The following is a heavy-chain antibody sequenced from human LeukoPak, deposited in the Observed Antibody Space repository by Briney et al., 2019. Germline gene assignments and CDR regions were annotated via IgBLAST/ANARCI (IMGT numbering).Heavy chain of an antibody. J-gene: IGHJ5*02. CDR1: GGTFSSYA. D-gene: IGHD3-3*01. CDR2: IIPIFGTA. V-gene: IGHV1-69*13. Sequence: SVKVSCKASGGTFSSYAISWVRQAPGQGLEWMGGIIPIFGTANYAQKFQGRVTITADESTSTAYMELSSLRSEDTAVYYCARYRAIFGVVINPNNWFDPWDQGTLVTVSS. CDR3: ARYRAIFGVVINPNNWFDP.